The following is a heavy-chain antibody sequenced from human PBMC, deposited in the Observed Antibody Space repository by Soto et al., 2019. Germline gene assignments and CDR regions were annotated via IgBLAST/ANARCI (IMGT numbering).Heavy chain of an antibody. CDR1: GGSFSGYY. J-gene: IGHJ4*02. V-gene: IGHV4-34*01. CDR3: ARTRMLYPHYYGSGSYYFDY. Sequence: TSETLSLTCAVYGGSFSGYYWSWIRQPPGKGLEWIGEINHSGSTNYNPSLKSRVTISVDTSKNQFSLKLSSVTAADTAVYYCARTRMLYPHYYGSGSYYFDYWGQGTLVTVSS. CDR2: INHSGST. D-gene: IGHD3-10*01.